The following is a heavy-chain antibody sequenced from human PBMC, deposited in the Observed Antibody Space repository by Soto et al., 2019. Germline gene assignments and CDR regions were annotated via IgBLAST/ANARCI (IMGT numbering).Heavy chain of an antibody. CDR1: GGSISSSSYY. CDR3: AGGDYYHSSGYYFYYYTMDV. Sequence: PSETLSLTCTVSGGSISSSSYYWGWIRQPPGKGLEWIGNVYYGGSTYYNPSFKSRVTISVETSKSQFSLKLSSVTAADTAVYYCAGGDYYHSSGYYFYYYTMDVWGQGTTVTVSS. J-gene: IGHJ6*02. CDR2: VYYGGST. D-gene: IGHD3-22*01. V-gene: IGHV4-39*01.